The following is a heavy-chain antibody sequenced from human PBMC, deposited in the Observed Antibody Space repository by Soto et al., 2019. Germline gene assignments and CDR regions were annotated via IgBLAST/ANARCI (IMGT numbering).Heavy chain of an antibody. J-gene: IGHJ5*02. CDR2: IYHNGST. Sequence: SETLSLTCTVHGGSFSGYYWSWIRQPPEKGLECIGEIYHNGSTNYNPSLESRVSISVDTSKNQFSLKVNSVTAADTAVYYCARAAKSLITMVRGVVPYSLHPCGKGTLVTVST. CDR3: ARAAKSLITMVRGVVPYSLHP. V-gene: IGHV4-34*01. CDR1: GGSFSGYY. D-gene: IGHD3-10*01.